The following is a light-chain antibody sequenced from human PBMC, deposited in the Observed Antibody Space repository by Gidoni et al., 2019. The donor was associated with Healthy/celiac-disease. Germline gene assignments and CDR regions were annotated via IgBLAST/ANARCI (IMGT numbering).Light chain of an antibody. V-gene: IGKV1-39*01. CDR2: AAA. J-gene: IGKJ1*01. Sequence: DIQMTQSPSSLSASVGDRFTITCRSSQSISSYLNWYQQKPGKAPKLLSYAAASLQSGVPSRFSGSGSGTDCTITISSLQPEDFATYYCQQSYSTPRSFXQXTKVEIK. CDR1: QSISSY. CDR3: QQSYSTPRS.